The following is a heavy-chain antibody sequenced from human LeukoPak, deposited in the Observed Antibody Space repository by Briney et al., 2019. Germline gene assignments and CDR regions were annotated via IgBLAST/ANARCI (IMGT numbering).Heavy chain of an antibody. Sequence: ASVKVSCKASGYTFTSYYMHWVRQAPGQGLDWMGIINPSGGSTSYAQKFQGRVTMTRDTSTSTVYMELSSLRSEDTAVYYCARDSADYGDYDYWGQGTLVTVSS. CDR1: GYTFTSYY. J-gene: IGHJ4*02. CDR2: INPSGGST. CDR3: ARDSADYGDYDY. V-gene: IGHV1-46*01. D-gene: IGHD4-17*01.